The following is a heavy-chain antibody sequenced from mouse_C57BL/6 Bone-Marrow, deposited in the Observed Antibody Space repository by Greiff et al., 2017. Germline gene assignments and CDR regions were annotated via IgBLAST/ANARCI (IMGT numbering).Heavy chain of an antibody. D-gene: IGHD1-1*01. Sequence: QVQLQQSGPELVKPGASVKIYCKASGYAFSSSWMNWVKQRPGKGLEWIGRIYPGDGDTNYNGKFKGKATLTADKSSSTAYMQLSSLTSEDSAVCFCARGDYYGSSYGGGFAYWGQGTRVTVSA. CDR2: IYPGDGDT. V-gene: IGHV1-82*01. CDR1: GYAFSSSW. J-gene: IGHJ3*01. CDR3: ARGDYYGSSYGGGFAY.